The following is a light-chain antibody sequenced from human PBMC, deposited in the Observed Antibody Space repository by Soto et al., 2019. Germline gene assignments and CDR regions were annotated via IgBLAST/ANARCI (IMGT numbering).Light chain of an antibody. CDR2: EVS. J-gene: IGLJ1*01. CDR1: SSDVGAYKY. CDR3: NSYAGDIIRFV. Sequence: QSVLTQPASVSGSPGQSVTISCTGTSSDVGAYKYVSWYQQHPGKAPKLMIYEVSNRPSGVSNRFSGSKSGNTASLTISGLQADDEADYYCNSYAGDIIRFVFGTGTKVTVL. V-gene: IGLV2-14*01.